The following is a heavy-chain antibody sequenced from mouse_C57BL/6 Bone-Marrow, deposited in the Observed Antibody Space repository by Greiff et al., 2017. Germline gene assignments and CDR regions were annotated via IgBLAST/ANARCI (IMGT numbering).Heavy chain of an antibody. CDR2: IYPGSGNT. CDR3: ARPLRAMDY. D-gene: IGHD1-2*01. CDR1: GYTFTSYW. V-gene: IGHV1-55*01. Sequence: QVQLQQSGAELVKPGASVKMSCTASGYTFTSYWITWVKQRPGQGLEWIGDIYPGSGNTNYNEKFKGKATLTVDTSSSPAYMQRSSLTSEDSAVDDCARPLRAMDYWGQGTSVTVSS. J-gene: IGHJ4*01.